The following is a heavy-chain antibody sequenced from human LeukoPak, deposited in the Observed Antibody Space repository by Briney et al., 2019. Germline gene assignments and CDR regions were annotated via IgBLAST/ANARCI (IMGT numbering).Heavy chain of an antibody. CDR3: AKTPRGYTYVPDY. Sequence: GGSLRLSCAASGFTFSTCAMSWVRQAPGKGLEWVSTISGSGSNTYYADSVKGRFTISRDNSKNALYLQMHSLRADDTAVHFCAKTPRGYTYVPDYWGQGTLVTVSS. CDR2: ISGSGSNT. D-gene: IGHD5-18*01. J-gene: IGHJ4*02. CDR1: GFTFSTCA. V-gene: IGHV3-23*01.